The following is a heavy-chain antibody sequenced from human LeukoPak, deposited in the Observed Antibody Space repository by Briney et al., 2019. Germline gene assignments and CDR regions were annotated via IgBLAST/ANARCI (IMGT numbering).Heavy chain of an antibody. Sequence: GGSLRLSCAASGFTFSGSAMHWVRQASGKGLEWVGRIRSKANSYATAYAASVKGRFTISRDDSKNTAYLQMNSLKNEDTAVYYCTRSLPIVGAPYYFDYWGQGTLVTVSS. V-gene: IGHV3-73*01. CDR2: IRSKANSYAT. CDR1: GFTFSGSA. CDR3: TRSLPIVGAPYYFDY. D-gene: IGHD1-26*01. J-gene: IGHJ4*02.